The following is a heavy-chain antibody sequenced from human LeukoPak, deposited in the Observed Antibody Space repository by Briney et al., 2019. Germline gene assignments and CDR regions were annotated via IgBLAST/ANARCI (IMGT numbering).Heavy chain of an antibody. D-gene: IGHD3-22*01. Sequence: GGSLRLSCAASGFTFSSYSMNWVRQAPGKGLERVSSISSSSSYIYYADSVKGRFTISRDNAKNSLYLQMNSLRAEDTAVYYCARDAPSGKADSSGFPSVYWGQGTLVTVSS. V-gene: IGHV3-21*01. CDR3: ARDAPSGKADSSGFPSVY. J-gene: IGHJ4*02. CDR2: ISSSSSYI. CDR1: GFTFSSYS.